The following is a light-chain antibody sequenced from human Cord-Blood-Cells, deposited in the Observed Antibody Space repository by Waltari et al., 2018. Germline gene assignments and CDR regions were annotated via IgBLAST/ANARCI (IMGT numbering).Light chain of an antibody. CDR1: SSYVGRYNL. CDR2: AGS. Sequence: QSALTQPASVSGSPGQSITISCTGTSSYVGRYNLVSWYQQHPGKAPKLMIYAGSKRPAGVSQRLSGSKSGNTASLTISGRQAEDEADYSGCSDAGSSTYVFGTGTKVTVL. J-gene: IGLJ1*01. V-gene: IGLV2-23*01. CDR3: CSDAGSSTYV.